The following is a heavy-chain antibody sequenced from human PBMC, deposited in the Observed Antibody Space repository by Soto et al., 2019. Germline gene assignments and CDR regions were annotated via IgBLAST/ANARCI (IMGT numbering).Heavy chain of an antibody. D-gene: IGHD2-15*01. V-gene: IGHV3-23*01. CDR2: ISGRGGST. J-gene: IGHJ2*01. CDR3: AKDSDYRDRIFWYFDL. CDR1: GFTLSSYA. Sequence: EVQLLESGGGLVQPGGSLRLSCAASGFTLSSYAMSWVRQAPGKGLEWVSVISGRGGSTYYADSVKGRFTISRDNSKNTVYLKVNSMRAEDTAVYYCAKDSDYRDRIFWYFDLWGRGTLVTVSS.